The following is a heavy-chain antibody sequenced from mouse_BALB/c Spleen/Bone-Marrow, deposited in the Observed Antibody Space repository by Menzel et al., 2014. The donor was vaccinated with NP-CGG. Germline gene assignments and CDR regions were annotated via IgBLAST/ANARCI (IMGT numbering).Heavy chain of an antibody. V-gene: IGHV5-6-4*01. J-gene: IGHJ2*01. CDR1: GFTFSSYT. D-gene: IGHD4-1*01. Sequence: EVMLVESGGGLVKPGGSLKLSCAASGFTFSSYTMSWVRQTPEKRLEWVATISSGGSYTYYPDSVKGRFTISRDNAKNTLYLQMSSLKSEDTAMYYCTREDTNWDFDYWGQGTTLIVSS. CDR3: TREDTNWDFDY. CDR2: ISSGGSYT.